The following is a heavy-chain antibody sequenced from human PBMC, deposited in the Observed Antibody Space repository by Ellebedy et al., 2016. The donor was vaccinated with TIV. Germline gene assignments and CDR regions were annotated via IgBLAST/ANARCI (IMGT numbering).Heavy chain of an antibody. CDR2: TYYRSKWYN. J-gene: IGHJ5*02. D-gene: IGHD2-15*01. CDR1: GDSVSRNSVA. Sequence: SQTLSLTCAISGDSVSRNSVAWHWLRPSHSRGLECLVSTYYRSKWYNAYAVSVKSRITINPDTSKNQFSLQLNSVTPEDTAVYYCAIDDCSGGSCHWWFAPWGQGPLVTVSS. CDR3: AIDDCSGGSCHWWFAP. V-gene: IGHV6-1*01.